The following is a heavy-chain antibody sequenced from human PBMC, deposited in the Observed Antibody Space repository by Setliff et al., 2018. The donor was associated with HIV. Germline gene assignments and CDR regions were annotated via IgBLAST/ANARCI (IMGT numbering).Heavy chain of an antibody. CDR3: ARLLDNSGNGFDL. D-gene: IGHD6-13*01. Sequence: PGESLKISCKGSGYKFTTNWIAWVRQMPGKGLEWMGIVWPDDSDTRYSPSFQGQVTISADKTTNTAYLQWSSLKASDTAMYFCARLLDNSGNGFDLWGQGTLVTVSS. CDR2: VWPDDSDT. CDR1: GYKFTTNW. J-gene: IGHJ3*01. V-gene: IGHV5-51*01.